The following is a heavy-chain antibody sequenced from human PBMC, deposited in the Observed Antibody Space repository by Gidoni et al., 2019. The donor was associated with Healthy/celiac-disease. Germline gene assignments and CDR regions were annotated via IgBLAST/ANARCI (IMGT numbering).Heavy chain of an antibody. J-gene: IGHJ3*02. CDR2: IKSKTDGGTT. Sequence: EVQLVESGGGLVKPGGSLRLSCAASGFHFSNAWMSWVRQAPGKGLEWVGRIKSKTDGGTTDYAAPVKGRFTISRDDSKNTLYLQMNSLKTEDTAVYYCTTDSAYWSDAFDIWGQGTMVTVSS. CDR1: GFHFSNAW. CDR3: TTDSAYWSDAFDI. D-gene: IGHD1-1*01. V-gene: IGHV3-15*01.